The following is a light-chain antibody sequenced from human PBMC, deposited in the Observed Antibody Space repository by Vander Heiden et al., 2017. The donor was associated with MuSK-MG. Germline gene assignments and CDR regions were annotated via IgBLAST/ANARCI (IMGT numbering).Light chain of an antibody. CDR2: AAS. CDR3: QQYYSIPT. CDR1: QGISNS. Sequence: DIQMTPSPSSLSASVGDRVTITCRASQGISNSLAWYQQKPGQAPKLLLYAASRLESGVPSRFSGSGSGTDYTLTISSLQPEDFATYYCQQYYSIPTFGGGTKVEIK. V-gene: IGKV1-NL1*01. J-gene: IGKJ4*01.